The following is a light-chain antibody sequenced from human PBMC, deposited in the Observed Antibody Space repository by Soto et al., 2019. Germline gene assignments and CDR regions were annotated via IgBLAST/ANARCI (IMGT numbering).Light chain of an antibody. CDR3: QPFNSYPLLT. CDR1: QGISSA. CDR2: DAS. Sequence: AIQLTQSPSSLSASVGDRVTITCRASQGISSALAWYQQKPGKAPKLLIYDASSLESGVPSRFSVRGSGTDFTPTISSPQPEDFATYDYQPFNSYPLLTFGGGTKVEIK. J-gene: IGKJ4*01. V-gene: IGKV1-13*02.